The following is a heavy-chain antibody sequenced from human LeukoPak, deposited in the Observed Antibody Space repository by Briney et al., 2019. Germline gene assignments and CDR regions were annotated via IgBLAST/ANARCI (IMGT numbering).Heavy chain of an antibody. V-gene: IGHV3-30-3*01. J-gene: IGHJ4*02. Sequence: PGRSLRLSCAASGFTFSSYAMHWVRQAPGKGLEWVAVISYDGSNKYYADSVKGRFTISRDNSKNTLYLQMNSLRAEDTAVYYCARDDFGERYFDWLFHLFDYWGQGTLVTVSS. D-gene: IGHD3-9*01. CDR2: ISYDGSNK. CDR3: ARDDFGERYFDWLFHLFDY. CDR1: GFTFSSYA.